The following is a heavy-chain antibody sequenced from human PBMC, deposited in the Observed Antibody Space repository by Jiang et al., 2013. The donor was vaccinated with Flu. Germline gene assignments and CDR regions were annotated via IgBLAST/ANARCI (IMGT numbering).Heavy chain of an antibody. CDR2: ISYDGSNK. CDR3: AKDSKFFGDDIYDESFDY. V-gene: IGHV3-30*18. D-gene: IGHD4-17*01. J-gene: IGHJ4*02. Sequence: QLLESGGGVVPAWEVPETVLCSLLDSPSVTMAVHWVRQAPGRGLEWVALISYDGSNKYYADSVKGRFIISRDNSENTLYLEMNSLRAEDTAVYYCAKDSKFFGDDIYDESFDYWGQGTLVTVSS. CDR1: DSPSVTMA.